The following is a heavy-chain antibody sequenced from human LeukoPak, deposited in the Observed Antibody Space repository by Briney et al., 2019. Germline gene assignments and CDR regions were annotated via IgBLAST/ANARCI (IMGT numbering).Heavy chain of an antibody. D-gene: IGHD6-19*01. CDR3: ARGSSGWYYFDY. V-gene: IGHV3-23*01. Sequence: GGSLRLSCAVSGITLSNYGMSWVRQAPGKGLEWVAGISGSGGGTNYADSVKGRFTISRDNSKNTLYLQMNSLRAEDTAVYYCARGSSGWYYFDYWGQGTLVTVSS. CDR2: ISGSGGGT. CDR1: GITLSNYG. J-gene: IGHJ4*02.